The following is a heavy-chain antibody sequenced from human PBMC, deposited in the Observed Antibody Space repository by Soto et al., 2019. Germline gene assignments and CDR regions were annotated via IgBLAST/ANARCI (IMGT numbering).Heavy chain of an antibody. J-gene: IGHJ6*02. D-gene: IGHD6-13*01. CDR3: ARDPAADGYYGMDV. CDR1: EFSFSTYN. V-gene: IGHV3-21*01. Sequence: EVQLVESGGGLVKPGGSLRLSCVASEFSFSTYNMNWVRQAPGKGLEWVSFISSTSSHIHYADSVKGRFTISRDNANNSLYLQMNSLRAEDTAVYYCARDPAADGYYGMDVWGQGTTVTVSS. CDR2: ISSTSSHI.